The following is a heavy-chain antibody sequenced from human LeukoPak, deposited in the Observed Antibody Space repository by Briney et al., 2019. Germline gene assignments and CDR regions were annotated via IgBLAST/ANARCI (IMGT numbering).Heavy chain of an antibody. CDR2: ISWNSGSI. V-gene: IGHV3-9*01. J-gene: IGHJ4*02. CDR1: GFTVSSNY. Sequence: GGSLRLSCAASGFTVSSNYMSWVRQAPGKGLEWVSGISWNSGSIGYADSVKGRFTISRDNAKNSLYLQMNSLRAGDTALYYCAKDRGYSSGWNSFFDYWGQGTLVTVSS. CDR3: AKDRGYSSGWNSFFDY. D-gene: IGHD6-19*01.